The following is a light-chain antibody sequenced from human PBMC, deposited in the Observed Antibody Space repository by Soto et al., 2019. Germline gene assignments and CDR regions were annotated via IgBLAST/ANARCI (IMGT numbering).Light chain of an antibody. V-gene: IGKV3-11*01. J-gene: IGKJ1*01. CDR3: QQYDNWPWT. CDR2: DAS. Sequence: EIVLTQSPATLSLSPGERATLTCRASQSVSNFLAWYQHKPGQAPRLLFYDASIRATGVPARFSGSGSGTDFSLTISSLEPEDFAVYYCQQYDNWPWTFGQGTKVDIK. CDR1: QSVSNF.